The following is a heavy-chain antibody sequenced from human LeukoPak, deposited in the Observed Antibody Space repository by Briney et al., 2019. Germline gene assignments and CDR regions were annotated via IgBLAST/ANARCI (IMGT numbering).Heavy chain of an antibody. J-gene: IGHJ4*02. Sequence: GGSLRLSCAASGFTFDDYAMHWVRQAPGKGLEWVSGISWNSGSIGYADSVKGRFTISRDNAKNSLYLQMNSLRAEDTALYYCARDRAYYYDSSGYYYFDHWGRGTLVTVSS. CDR1: GFTFDDYA. D-gene: IGHD3-22*01. CDR2: ISWNSGSI. V-gene: IGHV3-9*01. CDR3: ARDRAYYYDSSGYYYFDH.